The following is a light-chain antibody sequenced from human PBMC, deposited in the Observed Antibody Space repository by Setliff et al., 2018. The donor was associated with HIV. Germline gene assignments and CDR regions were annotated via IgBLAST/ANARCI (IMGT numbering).Light chain of an antibody. CDR3: AAWDDRLTIYV. CDR1: NSNIGSNT. Sequence: QSVLTQPPSASATPGQRATISCSGSNSNIGSNTVNWYQQLPGTAPKLLIYSNNQRPSGVPDRFSGSKSGTSASLAISGLQSEDEADYYCAAWDDRLTIYVFGTWTKVTVL. V-gene: IGLV1-44*01. J-gene: IGLJ1*01. CDR2: SNN.